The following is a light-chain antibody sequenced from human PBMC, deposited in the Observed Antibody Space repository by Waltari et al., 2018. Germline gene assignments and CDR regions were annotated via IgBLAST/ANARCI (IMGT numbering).Light chain of an antibody. CDR3: QQYYTSPYT. CDR2: WAS. Sequence: DIVMTQSPDSLAVSLGERATINCKASQTVLYRSNNNNYLAWYQQKPGQPPKLVIYWASTRESGVPDRFSASGSGTDFNFTISSLQAEDVAVYYCQQYYTSPYTFAQGTKLEI. J-gene: IGKJ2*01. V-gene: IGKV4-1*01. CDR1: QTVLYRSNNNNY.